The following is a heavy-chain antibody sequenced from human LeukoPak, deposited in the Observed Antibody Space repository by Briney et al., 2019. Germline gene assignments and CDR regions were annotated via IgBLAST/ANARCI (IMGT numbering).Heavy chain of an antibody. Sequence: GGSLRLSCAASGFTFSTYVMTWVRQAPGKGLEWVSGISGSGDSTYYAESVKGRFTISRDNSKNTLYLQMNSLRAEDTAVYYCARDLLSDTSGWYAIWGQGTLVTVSS. J-gene: IGHJ4*02. CDR3: ARDLLSDTSGWYAI. CDR1: GFTFSTYV. V-gene: IGHV3-23*01. D-gene: IGHD6-19*01. CDR2: ISGSGDST.